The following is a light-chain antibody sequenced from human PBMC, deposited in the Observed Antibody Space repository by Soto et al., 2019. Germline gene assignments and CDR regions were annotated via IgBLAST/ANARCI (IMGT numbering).Light chain of an antibody. CDR3: GTWDSSLSANWV. Sequence: QSVLTQPPSVSAAPGQKVTLSCSGSSSNIGNNYVSWYQQLPGTAPKLLIYDNNNRPSGIPDRFSGSKSGTSATLGITGLQTGDEADYYCGTWDSSLSANWVFGGGTKLTVL. J-gene: IGLJ3*02. V-gene: IGLV1-51*01. CDR1: SSNIGNNY. CDR2: DNN.